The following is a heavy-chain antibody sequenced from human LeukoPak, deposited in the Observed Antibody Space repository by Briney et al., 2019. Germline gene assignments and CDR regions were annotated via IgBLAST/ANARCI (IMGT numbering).Heavy chain of an antibody. CDR2: IYYSGST. V-gene: IGHV4-30-4*01. CDR1: GGSISSGDYY. CDR3: ARDYWRRTTVTPQRYGMDV. J-gene: IGHJ6*02. D-gene: IGHD4-17*01. Sequence: PSQTLSLTCTVSGGSISSGDYYWSWIRQPPGKGLEWIGYIYYSGSTSYNPSLKSRVTISLDTSKNQFSLKLSSVTAADTAVYYCARDYWRRTTVTPQRYGMDVWGQGTTVTVSS.